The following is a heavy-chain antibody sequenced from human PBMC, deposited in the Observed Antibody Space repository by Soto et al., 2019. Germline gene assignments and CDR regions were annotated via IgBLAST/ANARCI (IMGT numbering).Heavy chain of an antibody. CDR1: GFTFSSYG. CDR2: IWYDGSNK. J-gene: IGHJ5*01. D-gene: IGHD5-12*01. CDR3: ARGGGDSGYDRDS. Sequence: QVQLVESGGGVVQPGRSLRLSCAASGFTFSSYGMHWVRQAPGKGLEWVAVIWYDGSNKYYADSVKGLFTISKDNSKNTLYLQMYSLSAEDTGVYYCARGGGDSGYDRDSWGQGTVVTVSS. V-gene: IGHV3-33*01.